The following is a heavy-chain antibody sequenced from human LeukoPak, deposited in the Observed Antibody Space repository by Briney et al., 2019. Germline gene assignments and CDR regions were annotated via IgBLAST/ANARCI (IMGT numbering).Heavy chain of an antibody. CDR2: INSDGSST. J-gene: IGHJ5*02. Sequence: GGSLRLSCAASGFTFSSYWMHWVRQAPGKGLVWVSRINSDGSSTSYADSVKGRFTISRDNANNTLYLQMNSLRAEDTAVYYCARGVTIFGVVIKFYNWFDPWGQGTLVTVSS. V-gene: IGHV3-74*01. CDR1: GFTFSSYW. CDR3: ARGVTIFGVVIKFYNWFDP. D-gene: IGHD3-3*01.